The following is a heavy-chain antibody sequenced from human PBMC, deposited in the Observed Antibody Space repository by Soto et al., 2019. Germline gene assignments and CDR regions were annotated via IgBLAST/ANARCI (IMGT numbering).Heavy chain of an antibody. CDR3: ATAEYRSSVPVDY. Sequence: RLSCAASGFTFSSYAMSWVRQAPGKGLEWVSAISGSGGSTYYADSVKGRFTISRDNSKNTLYLQMNSLRAEDTAVQYCATAEYRSSVPVDYWGPGTLVTVSS. J-gene: IGHJ4*02. CDR2: ISGSGGST. V-gene: IGHV3-23*01. CDR1: GFTFSSYA. D-gene: IGHD6-13*01.